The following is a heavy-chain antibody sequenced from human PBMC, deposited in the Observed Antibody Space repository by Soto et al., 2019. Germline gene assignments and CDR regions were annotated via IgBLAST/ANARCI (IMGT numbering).Heavy chain of an antibody. CDR1: GGSISSSSYY. V-gene: IGHV4-39*01. CDR3: ARLIGNSWLDS. Sequence: PSETLSLTCTVSGGSISSSSYYWGWIRQPPGKGLEWIGSIYYSGSTYYNPSLKSRVTISVDTSKNQFSLKLSPVTAADTAVYYCARLIGNSWLDSWGQGTLVTVSS. CDR2: IYYSGST. J-gene: IGHJ5*01.